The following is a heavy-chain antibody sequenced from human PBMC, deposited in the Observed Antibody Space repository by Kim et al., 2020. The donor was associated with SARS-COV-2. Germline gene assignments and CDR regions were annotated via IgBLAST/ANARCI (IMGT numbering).Heavy chain of an antibody. Sequence: SDTLSLTCTVSGGSISSYYWSWIRQPPGKGLEWIGYIYYSGSTNYNPSLKSRVTISVDTSKNPFSLKLSSVTAADTSGDYCARVKGREANFAAFAEYY. CDR1: GGSISSYY. CDR2: IYYSGST. J-gene: IGHJ4*01. V-gene: IGHV4-59*01. D-gene: IGHD3-9*01. CDR3: ARVKGREANFAAFAEYY.